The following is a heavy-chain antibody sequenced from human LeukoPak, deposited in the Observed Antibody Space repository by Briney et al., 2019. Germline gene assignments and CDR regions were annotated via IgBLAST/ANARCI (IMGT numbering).Heavy chain of an antibody. D-gene: IGHD3-16*01. CDR2: INHSGST. CDR3: ARALNGNGGHDY. V-gene: IGHV4-38-2*02. CDR1: GYSINNGYF. Sequence: PSETLSLTCTVSGYSINNGYFWGWIRQPPGKGLEWIGSINHSGSTYYNASLRSRLTISVDTSKNQFSLKLTSVTAADTAVYYCARALNGNGGHDYWGQGTLVTVSS. J-gene: IGHJ4*02.